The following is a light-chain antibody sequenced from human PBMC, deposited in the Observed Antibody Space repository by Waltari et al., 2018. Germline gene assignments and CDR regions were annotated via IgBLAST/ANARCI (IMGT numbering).Light chain of an antibody. CDR3: QQYQNSEWT. CDR2: AAS. Sequence: DIQITQSPSSLSASVGDRVTITCRASQSISSYLNWYQQKPGKAPKLLIYAASSLQSGVPSRFRGSGFGTDFSLTISSLQPEDIATYYCQQYQNSEWTFGQGTKLDIK. V-gene: IGKV1-39*01. J-gene: IGKJ2*02. CDR1: QSISSY.